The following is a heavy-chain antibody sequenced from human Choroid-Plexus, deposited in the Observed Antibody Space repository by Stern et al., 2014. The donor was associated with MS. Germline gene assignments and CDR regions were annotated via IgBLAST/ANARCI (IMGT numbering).Heavy chain of an antibody. CDR2: IRSGGSYI. CDR1: GFTLRSYS. V-gene: IGHV3-21*01. Sequence: EVQLVESGGGLVKPGGSLRLSCAASGFTLRSYSMNWVRQAPGKGLEWVASIRSGGSYIYYADSLKGRFTISRDNAKNSLYLQMNSLRAEDTAVYYCARGRGGNYRYYFDYWGQGTLVTVSS. CDR3: ARGRGGNYRYYFDY. D-gene: IGHD4-23*01. J-gene: IGHJ4*02.